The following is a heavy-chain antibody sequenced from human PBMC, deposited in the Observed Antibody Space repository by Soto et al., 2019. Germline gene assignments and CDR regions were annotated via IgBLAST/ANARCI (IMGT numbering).Heavy chain of an antibody. CDR1: GYTFTSYG. CDR2: ISAYNGNT. Sequence: ASVKVSCKASGYTFTSYGISWVRQAPGQGLEWMGWISAYNGNTNYAQKIQGRVTMTTDTSTSTAYMELRSLRSDDTAVYYCARDGNYYDSSSYYLPFDYWGQGTLVTVSS. J-gene: IGHJ4*02. V-gene: IGHV1-18*01. D-gene: IGHD3-22*01. CDR3: ARDGNYYDSSSYYLPFDY.